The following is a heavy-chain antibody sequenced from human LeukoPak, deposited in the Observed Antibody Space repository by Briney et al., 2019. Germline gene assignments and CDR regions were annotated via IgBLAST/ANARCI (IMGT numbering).Heavy chain of an antibody. V-gene: IGHV3-7*01. Sequence: GGSLRLSCAASGFTFSSYWMSWVRQAPGKGLEWVANIKQDGSEKYYVDSVKGRFTISRDSAKSSLYLQMNSLRAEDTAVYYCARDLSGSYLPHYFDYWGQGTLVTVSS. D-gene: IGHD1-26*01. CDR2: IKQDGSEK. CDR3: ARDLSGSYLPHYFDY. CDR1: GFTFSSYW. J-gene: IGHJ4*02.